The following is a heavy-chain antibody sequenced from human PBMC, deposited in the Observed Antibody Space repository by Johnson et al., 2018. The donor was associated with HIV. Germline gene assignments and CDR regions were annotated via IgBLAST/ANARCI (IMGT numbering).Heavy chain of an antibody. V-gene: IGHV3-66*02. Sequence: VQLVESGGGLVQPGGSLRLSCAASGFTVSSNYMSWVRQAPWKGLEWVSVIYSGGSTHYADSVKGRFTMSRDNSKNTLYLQMNSLRGEDTAVYYCARARRVVIGPDGFDIWGQGTMVTVSS. CDR1: GFTVSSNY. CDR2: IYSGGST. J-gene: IGHJ3*02. D-gene: IGHD3-22*01. CDR3: ARARRVVIGPDGFDI.